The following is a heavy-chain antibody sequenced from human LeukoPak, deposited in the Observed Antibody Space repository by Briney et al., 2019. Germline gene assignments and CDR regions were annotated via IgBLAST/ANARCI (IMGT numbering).Heavy chain of an antibody. V-gene: IGHV4-59*11. D-gene: IGHD6-6*01. CDR3: ARWRDSRSGRGFDY. J-gene: IGHJ4*02. CDR1: GVSFSSHF. CDR2: IPYSGTT. Sequence: SETLSLTCTVSGVSFSSHFWSWVRQPPGKGLEWIAYIPYSGTTNYSPSLKSRATISVDTSRHQFSLNLTSVTAADTAVYHCARWRDSRSGRGFDYWGQGTLVTVSS.